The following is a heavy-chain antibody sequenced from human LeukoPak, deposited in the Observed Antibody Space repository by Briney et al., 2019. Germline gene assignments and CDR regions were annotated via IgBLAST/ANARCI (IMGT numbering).Heavy chain of an antibody. CDR3: ARDPRTAKYYDFWSGYYRY. V-gene: IGHV1-18*01. CDR2: ISAYNGNT. J-gene: IGHJ4*02. CDR1: GYTFTSYG. Sequence: ASVKVSCKASGYTFTSYGISWVRQAPGQGPEWMGWISAYNGNTNYAQKLQGRVTMTTDTSTSTAYMELRSLRSDDTAVYYCARDPRTAKYYDFWSGYYRYWGQGTLVTVSS. D-gene: IGHD3-3*01.